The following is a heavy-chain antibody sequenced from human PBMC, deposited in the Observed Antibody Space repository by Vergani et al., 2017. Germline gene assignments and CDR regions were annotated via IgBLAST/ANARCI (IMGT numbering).Heavy chain of an antibody. CDR2: IIPIFGTA. V-gene: IGHV1-69*01. Sequence: QVQLVQSGAEVKKPGSSVKVSCKASGGTFSSYAISWVRQAPGQGLEWMGGIIPIFGTANYAQKFRARVTITADESTSTAYMELSSLRSEDTAVYYCARVGVGYCSGGSCPPDAFDIWGQGTMVTVSS. D-gene: IGHD2-15*01. CDR1: GGTFSSYA. CDR3: ARVGVGYCSGGSCPPDAFDI. J-gene: IGHJ3*02.